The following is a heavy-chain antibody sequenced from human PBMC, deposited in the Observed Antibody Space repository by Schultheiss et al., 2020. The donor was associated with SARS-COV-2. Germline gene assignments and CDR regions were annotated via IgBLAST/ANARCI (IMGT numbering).Heavy chain of an antibody. J-gene: IGHJ4*02. V-gene: IGHV3-30*03. CDR3: ARRGERPFDY. CDR2: ISYDGSEK. Sequence: GESMKISCAASGFTFSSYGMHWVRQAPGKGLEWVAVISYDGSEKYYVDSVKGRFTISRDNSKNTLYLQMNSLRAEDTAVYYCARRGERPFDYWGQGTLVTVSS. D-gene: IGHD3-16*01. CDR1: GFTFSSYG.